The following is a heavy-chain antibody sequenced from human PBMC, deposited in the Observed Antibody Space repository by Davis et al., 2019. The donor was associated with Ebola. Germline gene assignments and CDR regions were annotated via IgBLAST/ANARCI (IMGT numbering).Heavy chain of an antibody. J-gene: IGHJ5*02. D-gene: IGHD3-16*01. V-gene: IGHV3-48*03. CDR1: GFTFSSYE. CDR3: ARRWDYIWGLNWFDP. CDR2: TSSSGSTI. Sequence: GGSLRLSCAASGFTFSSYEMNWVRQAPGKGLEWVSYTSSSGSTIYYADSVKGRFTISRDNAKNSLYLQMNSLRAEDTAVYYCARRWDYIWGLNWFDPWGQGTLVTVSS.